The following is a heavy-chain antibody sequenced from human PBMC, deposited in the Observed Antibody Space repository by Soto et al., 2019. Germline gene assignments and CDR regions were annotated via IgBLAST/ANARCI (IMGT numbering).Heavy chain of an antibody. D-gene: IGHD1-1*01. CDR2: IYHDGST. CDR1: GYSISSGYY. V-gene: IGHV4-38-2*01. J-gene: IGHJ4*02. Sequence: SETLSLTCAVSGYSISSGYYWGWIRQPPGKGLEWIGSIYHDGSTYYNPSLKSRVTISVDTSKNQFSLKLSSVTAADTAVYYCEGEGGTGSNVGISYFDYWGQGTLVTVSA. CDR3: EGEGGTGSNVGISYFDY.